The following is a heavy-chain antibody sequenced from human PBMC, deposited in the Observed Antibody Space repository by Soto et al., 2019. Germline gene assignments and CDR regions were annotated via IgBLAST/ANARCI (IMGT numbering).Heavy chain of an antibody. CDR1: GFTFSIYA. CDR2: ISSSSGYT. V-gene: IGHV3-21*01. CDR3: AKEYGRLDY. J-gene: IGHJ4*02. D-gene: IGHD4-17*01. Sequence: GGSLRLSCAASGFTFSIYAMSWVRQAPGKGLEWVSTISSSSGYTNYADSVKGRFTISRDNAKNSLYLQMNSLRAEDTAVYYCAKEYGRLDYWGQGTLVTVSS.